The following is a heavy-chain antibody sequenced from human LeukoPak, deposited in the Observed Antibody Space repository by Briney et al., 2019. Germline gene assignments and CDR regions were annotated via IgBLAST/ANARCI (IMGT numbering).Heavy chain of an antibody. CDR3: ARVQAIAARPWRNYFDY. J-gene: IGHJ4*02. Sequence: GGSLRLSCAASGFTFSSYAMHWVRQAPGKGLEWVAVISYDGSNKYYTDSVKGRFTISRDNSKNTLYLQMNSLRAEDTAVYYCARVQAIAARPWRNYFDYWGQGTLVTVSS. D-gene: IGHD6-6*01. V-gene: IGHV3-30-3*01. CDR1: GFTFSSYA. CDR2: ISYDGSNK.